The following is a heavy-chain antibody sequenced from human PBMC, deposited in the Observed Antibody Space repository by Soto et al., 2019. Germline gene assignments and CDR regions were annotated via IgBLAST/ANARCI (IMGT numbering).Heavy chain of an antibody. CDR2: IYHSGST. D-gene: IGHD3-10*02. Sequence: QLQLQESGSGLVKPSETLSLTCAVSGGSISSGGYPWSWIRQPPGKGLEWIGYIYHSGSTYYNPSLKSRVXXXVYXSKNQFSRKLSSVTAADTAVYYCARVFDTVGSFEYWGQGTLVTVSS. J-gene: IGHJ4*02. CDR3: ARVFDTVGSFEY. V-gene: IGHV4-30-2*01. CDR1: GGSISSGGYP.